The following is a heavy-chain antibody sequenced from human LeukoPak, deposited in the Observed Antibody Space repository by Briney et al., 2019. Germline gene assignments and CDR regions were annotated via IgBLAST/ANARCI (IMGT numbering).Heavy chain of an antibody. Sequence: GGSLRLSCAASGFTLSSYSMNWVRQAPGKGLEWVSYISSSGSTIYYADSVKGRFTISRDNAKNSLYLQMNSLRAEDTAVYYCAREEVHYYYGMDVWGQGTTVTVSS. CDR3: AREEVHYYYGMDV. CDR2: ISSSGSTI. J-gene: IGHJ6*02. V-gene: IGHV3-48*04. CDR1: GFTLSSYS.